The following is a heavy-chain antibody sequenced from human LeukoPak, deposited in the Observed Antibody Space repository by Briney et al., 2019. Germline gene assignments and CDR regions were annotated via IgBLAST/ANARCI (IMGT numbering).Heavy chain of an antibody. CDR3: ARVLDDILWFGELSSYFDY. CDR2: ISHDGSEK. CDR1: GFTVSTFG. J-gene: IGHJ4*02. Sequence: PGGSLRLSCAASGFTVSTFGMHWVRQAPGKGLEWVTMISHDGSEKYYVDSVKGRFTISRDNSKNTLYLQMNSLRAEDTAVYYCARVLDDILWFGELSSYFDYWGQGTLVTVSS. D-gene: IGHD3-10*01. V-gene: IGHV3-30*03.